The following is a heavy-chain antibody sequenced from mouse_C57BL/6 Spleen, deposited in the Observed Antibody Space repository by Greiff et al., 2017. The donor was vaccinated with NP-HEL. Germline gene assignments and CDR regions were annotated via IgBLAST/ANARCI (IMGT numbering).Heavy chain of an antibody. CDR1: GYTFTSYW. Sequence: QVQLKQPGAELVMPGASVKLSCKASGYTFTSYWMHWVKQRPGQGLEWIGEIDPSDSYTNYNQKFKGKSTLTVDKSSSTAYMQLSSLTSEDSAVYYCARRTVVAYYFDHWGQGTTLTVSS. J-gene: IGHJ2*01. V-gene: IGHV1-69*01. CDR3: ARRTVVAYYFDH. D-gene: IGHD1-1*01. CDR2: IDPSDSYT.